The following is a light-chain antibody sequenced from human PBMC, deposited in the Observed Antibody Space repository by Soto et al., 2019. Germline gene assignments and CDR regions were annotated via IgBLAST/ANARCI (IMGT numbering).Light chain of an antibody. J-gene: IGKJ4*01. Sequence: DVQMSQSPSNRCASVGDRVTITCRASQSISSWLAWYQQKPGKAPKLLIYDASSLESGAPSRFSGRRSGTEFTLTISSLQPDDFATYSCQQYNSYSPLTSGGGTKVDIK. CDR1: QSISSW. V-gene: IGKV1-5*01. CDR3: QQYNSYSPLT. CDR2: DAS.